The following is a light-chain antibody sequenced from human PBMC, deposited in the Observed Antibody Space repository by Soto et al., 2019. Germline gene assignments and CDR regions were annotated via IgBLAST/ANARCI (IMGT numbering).Light chain of an antibody. CDR3: MQGRESLT. J-gene: IGKJ5*01. V-gene: IGKV2-28*01. Sequence: IVMTQSPLSLPVTPGEPASMSCRSSHSLLYSNAYNYIDWYLQKPGQSPQLLIYLGSHRASGVPDRFSGSGSGTNFTLKINRVEAEDVGIYYCMQGRESLTFGQGTRLAIK. CDR1: HSLLYSNAYNY. CDR2: LGS.